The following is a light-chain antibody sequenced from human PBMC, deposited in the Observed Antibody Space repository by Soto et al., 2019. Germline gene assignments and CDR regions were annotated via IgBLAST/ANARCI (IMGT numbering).Light chain of an antibody. CDR2: DAS. CDR3: QHYYTSYTT. V-gene: IGKV3-11*01. CDR1: QSVSSY. Sequence: EIVLTQSPATLSLSPGERATLSCRASQSVSSYLAWYQQKPGQAPRLLIYDASNRATGIPARFSGSGSGTDFTLTISRLEPEDFAVYYCQHYYTSYTTFGQGTKVEIK. J-gene: IGKJ1*01.